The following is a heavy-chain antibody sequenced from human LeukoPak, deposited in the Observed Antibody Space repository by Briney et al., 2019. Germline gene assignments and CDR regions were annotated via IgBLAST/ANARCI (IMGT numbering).Heavy chain of an antibody. Sequence: GESLKISCKGSGYSFTTYWIAWVRQMPGKGLEWMGIIYPGDSDTTYSPSFQGQVTISADRSISTAYLQWSSLKASGTAMYYCARLRGGDGYNTYYFDYWGQGTLVTVSS. D-gene: IGHD5-24*01. CDR3: ARLRGGDGYNTYYFDY. V-gene: IGHV5-51*01. J-gene: IGHJ4*02. CDR1: GYSFTTYW. CDR2: IYPGDSDT.